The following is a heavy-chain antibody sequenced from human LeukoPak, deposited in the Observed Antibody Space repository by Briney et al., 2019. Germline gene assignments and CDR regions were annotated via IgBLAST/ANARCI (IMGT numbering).Heavy chain of an antibody. D-gene: IGHD6-19*01. Sequence: ASVKVSCKASGGTFSSYAISLVRQAPGQGLDWMGRIIPIFGTANYAQKFQGRVTITTDESTSTAYMELSSLRSEDTAVYYCARRGSGWYGLNYWRQGTLVTVSS. J-gene: IGHJ4*02. CDR1: GGTFSSYA. V-gene: IGHV1-69*05. CDR2: IIPIFGTA. CDR3: ARRGSGWYGLNY.